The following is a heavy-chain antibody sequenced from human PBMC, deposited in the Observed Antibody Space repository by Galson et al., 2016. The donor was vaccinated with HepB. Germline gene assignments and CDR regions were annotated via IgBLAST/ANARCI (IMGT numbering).Heavy chain of an antibody. Sequence: SLRLSCAASGFSFSDYYMTWIRQPPGKGLEWLSYISGDSDFTNYADSAKGRFTISRDNTNNSLHLQMNSLRAEDTAVYYCARVISSTRYWWFDPWGQGTLVTVSS. V-gene: IGHV3-11*06. J-gene: IGHJ5*02. CDR2: ISGDSDFT. D-gene: IGHD2-8*02. CDR3: ARVISSTRYWWFDP. CDR1: GFSFSDYY.